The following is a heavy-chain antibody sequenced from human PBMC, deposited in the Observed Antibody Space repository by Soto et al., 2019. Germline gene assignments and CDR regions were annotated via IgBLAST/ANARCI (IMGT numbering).Heavy chain of an antibody. V-gene: IGHV3-74*01. J-gene: IGHJ4*02. CDR3: ATLNSFGSDY. CDR2: IYSDGSGA. D-gene: IGHD5-18*01. Sequence: GGSLRLSCAASGFTFSNFWMHWVRQAPGKGLVWVSRIYSDGSGAIYADSVKGRFTISRDNAKSTLFLQMNSLRAEDTAVYYCATLNSFGSDYWGRGTLVTVSS. CDR1: GFTFSNFW.